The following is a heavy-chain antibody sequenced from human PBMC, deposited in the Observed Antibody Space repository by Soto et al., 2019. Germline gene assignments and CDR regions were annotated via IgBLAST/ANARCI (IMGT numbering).Heavy chain of an antibody. V-gene: IGHV4-31*03. CDR3: ARDRYGSGRSNWFDP. Sequence: TSETLSLTCTVSGGSISSGGYYWSWIRRHPGKGLEWIGYIYYSGSTYYNPSLKSRVTISVDTSKNQFSLKLSSVTAADTAVYYCARDRYGSGRSNWFDPWGQGTLVTSPQ. J-gene: IGHJ5*02. CDR2: IYYSGST. D-gene: IGHD3-10*01. CDR1: GGSISSGGYY.